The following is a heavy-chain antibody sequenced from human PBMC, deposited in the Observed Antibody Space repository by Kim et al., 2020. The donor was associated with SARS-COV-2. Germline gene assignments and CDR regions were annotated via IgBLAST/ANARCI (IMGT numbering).Heavy chain of an antibody. D-gene: IGHD3-9*01. Sequence: SGPTLVHPTQTLTLTCTFSGFSLSTSGMCVSWIRQPPGKALEWLALIDWDDDKYYSTSLKTRLTISKDTSKNQVVLTMTNMDPVDTATYYCARMTYYDILTGYPYFDYWGQGTLVTVSS. CDR2: IDWDDDK. CDR3: ARMTYYDILTGYPYFDY. V-gene: IGHV2-70*01. J-gene: IGHJ4*02. CDR1: GFSLSTSGMC.